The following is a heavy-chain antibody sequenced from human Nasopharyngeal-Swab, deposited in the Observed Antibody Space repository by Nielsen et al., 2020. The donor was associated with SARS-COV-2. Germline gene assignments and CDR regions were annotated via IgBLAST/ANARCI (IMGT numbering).Heavy chain of an antibody. CDR2: INPSDSDS. CDR3: AKNKEPAANGLFDT. Sequence: GESLKISCQGSGYSFSTSWIGWVRQMPGKGPEWMGIINPSDSDSRYSPSFEGQVTFSADKSISTAYLQWSSLKASDTAMYYCAKNKEPAANGLFDTWGQGTLVTVSS. D-gene: IGHD2-2*01. V-gene: IGHV5-51*01. J-gene: IGHJ5*02. CDR1: GYSFSTSW.